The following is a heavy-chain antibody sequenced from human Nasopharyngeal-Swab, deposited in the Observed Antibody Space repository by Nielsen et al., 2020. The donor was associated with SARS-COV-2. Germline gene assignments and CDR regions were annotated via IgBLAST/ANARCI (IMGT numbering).Heavy chain of an antibody. Sequence: GSLRLSCTVSGGSISSYYWSWIRQPPGKGLEWIGYIYYSGSTNYNPSLKSRVTISVDTSKNQFSLKLSSVTAADTAVYYCARTIIAAAEGYFDYWGRGTLVTVSS. CDR1: GGSISSYY. CDR2: IYYSGST. J-gene: IGHJ4*02. CDR3: ARTIIAAAEGYFDY. D-gene: IGHD6-13*01. V-gene: IGHV4-59*01.